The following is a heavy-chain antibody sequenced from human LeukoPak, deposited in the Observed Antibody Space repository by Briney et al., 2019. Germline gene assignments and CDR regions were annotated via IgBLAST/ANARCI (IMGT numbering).Heavy chain of an antibody. CDR1: GASISDYS. CDR2: ISYSGNI. J-gene: IGHJ2*01. Sequence: SETLSLTCTVSGASISDYSWSWIRQPPGKGLEWIGSISYSGNINYNPSLESRVSISVDSSKKQFSLMVSSVTAADTAVYYCARVRSNDWYLDLWGRGTLVAVSS. CDR3: ARVRSNDWYLDL. V-gene: IGHV4-59*01.